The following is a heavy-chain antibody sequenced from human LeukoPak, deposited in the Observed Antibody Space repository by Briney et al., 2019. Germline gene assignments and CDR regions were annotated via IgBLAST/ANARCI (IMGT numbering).Heavy chain of an antibody. D-gene: IGHD3-22*01. CDR1: GFTFSSYS. V-gene: IGHV3-21*01. J-gene: IGHJ3*02. CDR3: ARESERYYYDSSGQGRSAFDI. CDR2: ISSSSSSYI. Sequence: GGSLRLSCAASGFTFSSYSMNWVRQAPGKGLEWVSSISSSSSSYIYYADSVKGRFTISRDNAKNSLYLQMNSLRAEDTAVYYCARESERYYYDSSGQGRSAFDIWGQGTMVTVSS.